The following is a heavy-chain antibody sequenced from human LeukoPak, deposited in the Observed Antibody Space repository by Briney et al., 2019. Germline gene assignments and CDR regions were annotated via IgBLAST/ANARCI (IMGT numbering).Heavy chain of an antibody. Sequence: RGESLKISCKCSGFDFSAYGIAWVRQMSGKGLEWMGIIYPGDSDTRYSPSFQGQVTISADRSISTAYLQWSSLKASDTAMYYCARLGTLSDPWQSSDPWGQGTLVTVSS. D-gene: IGHD1-14*01. CDR3: ARLGTLSDPWQSSDP. V-gene: IGHV5-51*01. J-gene: IGHJ5*02. CDR1: GFDFSAYG. CDR2: IYPGDSDT.